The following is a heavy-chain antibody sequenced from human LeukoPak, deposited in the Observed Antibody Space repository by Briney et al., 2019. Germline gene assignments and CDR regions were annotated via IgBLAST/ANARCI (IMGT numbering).Heavy chain of an antibody. Sequence: PGGSLRLSCVASGFTFRFYWMSWVRQAPGKGLEWVANIKQDGSEKYYVDSVKGRFTISRDNAKNSLYLQMNSLRAEDTAVYYCAELGITMIGGVWGKGTTVTISS. J-gene: IGHJ6*04. V-gene: IGHV3-7*01. CDR2: IKQDGSEK. D-gene: IGHD3-10*02. CDR1: GFTFRFYW. CDR3: AELGITMIGGV.